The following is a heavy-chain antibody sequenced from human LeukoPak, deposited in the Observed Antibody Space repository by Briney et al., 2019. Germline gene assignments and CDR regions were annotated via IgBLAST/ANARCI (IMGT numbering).Heavy chain of an antibody. D-gene: IGHD2-8*01. CDR3: AREGYCTNGVCLGEFFDL. V-gene: IGHV1-69*05. CDR2: IIPIFGTA. Sequence: SVKVSCKASGGTFSSYAISWVRQAPGQGLEWMGGIIPIFGTANYAQKFQGRVTITTDESTSAAYMELSSLRSEDTAVYYCAREGYCTNGVCLGEFFDLWGHGTLVTVSS. CDR1: GGTFSSYA. J-gene: IGHJ2*01.